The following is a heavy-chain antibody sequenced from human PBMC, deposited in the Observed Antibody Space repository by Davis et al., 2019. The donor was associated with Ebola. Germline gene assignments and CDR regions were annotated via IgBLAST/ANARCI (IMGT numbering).Heavy chain of an antibody. J-gene: IGHJ4*02. CDR2: MNPNSGNT. V-gene: IGHV1-8*01. CDR3: ARRVGARSGFDY. CDR1: GYTFTSYD. D-gene: IGHD1-26*01. Sequence: ASVKVSCKASGYTFTSYDINWVRQATGQGLEWMGWMNPNSGNTGYAQKFQGRVTMTRNISISTAYMELNSLRSEDTAVYYCARRVGARSGFDYWGQGTLVTVSS.